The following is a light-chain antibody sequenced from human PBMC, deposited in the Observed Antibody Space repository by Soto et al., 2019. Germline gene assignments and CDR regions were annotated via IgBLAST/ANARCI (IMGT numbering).Light chain of an antibody. CDR3: QQYGGSPFT. CDR2: GAS. Sequence: EIVLTQSPGTLSLSPGERATLSCRASQSVSNSFLAWYQQKPGQTPRLLIHGASRRATGISDRFSGSGSGTDFTLTSSRLEPEDSALYYCQQYGGSPFTFGPGTTVDIK. J-gene: IGKJ3*01. CDR1: QSVSNSF. V-gene: IGKV3-20*01.